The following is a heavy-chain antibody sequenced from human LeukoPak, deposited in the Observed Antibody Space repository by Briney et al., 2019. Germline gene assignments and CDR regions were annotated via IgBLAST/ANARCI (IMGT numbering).Heavy chain of an antibody. CDR3: ASRYYYGSGMFDP. V-gene: IGHV3-48*01. J-gene: IGHJ5*02. CDR2: ISSSSSTK. CDR1: GFTFSSYS. Sequence: GGSLRLSCAASGFTFSSYSMNWVRQAPGKGLEWVSYISSSSSTKYYADSMKGRFTISRDNSKNTLYLQMNSLRAEDTAVYYCASRYYYGSGMFDPWGQGTLVTVSS. D-gene: IGHD3-10*01.